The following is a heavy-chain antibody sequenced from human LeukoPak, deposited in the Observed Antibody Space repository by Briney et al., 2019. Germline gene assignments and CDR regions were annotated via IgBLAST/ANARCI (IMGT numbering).Heavy chain of an antibody. CDR3: ARSSGYSYGNFDY. D-gene: IGHD5-18*01. CDR2: INHSGST. Sequence: SETLSLTGAVYGGSFSGYYWSWIRQPPGKGLEWIGEINHSGSTNYNPSLKSRVTISVDTSKNQFSLKLSSVTAADTAVYYCARSSGYSYGNFDYWGQGTLVTVSS. CDR1: GGSFSGYY. J-gene: IGHJ4*02. V-gene: IGHV4-34*01.